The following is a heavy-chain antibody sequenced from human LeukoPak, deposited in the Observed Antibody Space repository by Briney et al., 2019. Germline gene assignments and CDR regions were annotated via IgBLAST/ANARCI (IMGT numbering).Heavy chain of an antibody. CDR2: ISNSDSST. CDR1: AFTFSNYA. CDR3: AKATGYLL. D-gene: IGHD1-14*01. Sequence: PGGSLRLSCAASAFTFSNYAMSWVRQAPGKGLEWVSTISNSDSSTYYADPVKGRFTISRDNSENTLYLQMNSLRAEDTAVYYCAKATGYLLWGQGTLVIVSS. V-gene: IGHV3-23*01. J-gene: IGHJ4*02.